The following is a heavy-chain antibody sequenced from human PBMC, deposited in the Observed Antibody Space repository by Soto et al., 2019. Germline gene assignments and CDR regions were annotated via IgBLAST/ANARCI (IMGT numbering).Heavy chain of an antibody. V-gene: IGHV1-18*01. CDR2: ISAYNGNT. Sequence: QVQLVQSGGEVKKPGASVKVSCKASGYTFTSYGISWVRQAPGQGLEWMGRISAYNGNTNYAQKLQGRVTMTTDTSTSTAYMAMRSLRSDDPAVYYCARVLGALGHCFDPWVHGTLVTVSA. CDR1: GYTFTSYG. CDR3: ARVLGALGHCFDP. D-gene: IGHD1-26*01. J-gene: IGHJ5*02.